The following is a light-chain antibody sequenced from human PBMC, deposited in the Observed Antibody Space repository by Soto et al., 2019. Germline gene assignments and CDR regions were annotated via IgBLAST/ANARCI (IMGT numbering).Light chain of an antibody. J-gene: IGKJ4*01. CDR1: QSISSY. CDR2: AAS. V-gene: IGKV1-39*01. Sequence: DIQMTQSPSSLSASVGDRVTITCRASQSISSYLNWYQQKPGKAPNLLIYAASSLQSGVPSRFSGSGSGTDFTLTISSLQPEDFATYYCQQSYSSLLTFGGGTNVDIK. CDR3: QQSYSSLLT.